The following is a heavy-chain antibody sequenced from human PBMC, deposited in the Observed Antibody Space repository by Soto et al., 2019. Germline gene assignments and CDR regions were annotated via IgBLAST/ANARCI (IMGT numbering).Heavy chain of an antibody. V-gene: IGHV1-69*12. CDR1: GGTFSSYA. D-gene: IGHD2-15*01. J-gene: IGHJ6*02. CDR3: ARYPEIIDKYYYNYGMDV. CDR2: IIPIFGTA. Sequence: QVQLVQSGAEVKKPGSSVKVSCKASGGTFSSYAISWVRQAPGQGLEWMGGIIPIFGTANYAQKFQGRVTITADESTSTAYMELSSLRSDDTVVYYCARYPEIIDKYYYNYGMDVWVQGTTVT.